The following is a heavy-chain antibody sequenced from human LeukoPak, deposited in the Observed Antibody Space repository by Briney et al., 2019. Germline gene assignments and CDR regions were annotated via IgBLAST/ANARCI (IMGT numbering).Heavy chain of an antibody. Sequence: PGGSLRLSCAASGFIFGSYAMTWVRQAPGKGLEWVSDISDSGGSTHYADSVKGRFTISRDNSKNTVYLQMNSLRVEDTAMYYCAKDLGARGVGATPADWGQGTLVTVSS. CDR2: ISDSGGST. CDR1: GFIFGSYA. V-gene: IGHV3-23*01. D-gene: IGHD1-26*01. CDR3: AKDLGARGVGATPAD. J-gene: IGHJ4*02.